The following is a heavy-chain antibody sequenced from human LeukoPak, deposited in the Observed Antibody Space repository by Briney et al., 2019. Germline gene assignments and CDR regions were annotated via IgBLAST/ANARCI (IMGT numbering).Heavy chain of an antibody. D-gene: IGHD3-10*02. CDR2: TYYSGST. CDR3: AGQKWSGPFDC. CDR1: GGPISSYY. V-gene: IGHV4-59*08. Sequence: SETLSLTCTVSGGPISSYYWSWIRQPPGKGLEWIAFTYYSGSTNYNPSLMSRVTISVDTSNNQVSLNLSSVTAADTAVYYCAGQKWSGPFDCWGQGTLVTVSS. J-gene: IGHJ4*02.